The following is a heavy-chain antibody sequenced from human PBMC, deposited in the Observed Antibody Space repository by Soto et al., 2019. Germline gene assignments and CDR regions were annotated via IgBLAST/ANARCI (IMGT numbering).Heavy chain of an antibody. D-gene: IGHD3-22*01. CDR2: VSDSGGTT. CDR3: AQRGGSGYYGAFDY. J-gene: IGHJ4*02. Sequence: EVQLLESGGGLVQPGGSLRLSCVASGFTFSIYAMTWVRQAPGKGLEWVSGVSDSGGTTYYADSVKGRFNSSRDNSRNTLYLQMNSLRGEDTAVYYCAQRGGSGYYGAFDYWGQGTLVTVSS. V-gene: IGHV3-23*01. CDR1: GFTFSIYA.